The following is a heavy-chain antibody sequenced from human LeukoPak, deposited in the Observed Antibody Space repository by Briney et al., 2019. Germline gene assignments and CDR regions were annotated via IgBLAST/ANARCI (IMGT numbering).Heavy chain of an antibody. CDR2: INHRGRT. CDR1: GGSFSGYY. Sequence: SETLSLTCAVYGGSFSGYYWSWIRQPPGKGLEWIGEINHRGRTNCNPSLKSRVTISVDTSKNQFSLKLSSVTAADTAAYYCARGGDTGYSSGWSQGTLVTVSS. J-gene: IGHJ4*02. CDR3: ARGGDTGYSSG. D-gene: IGHD6-19*01. V-gene: IGHV4-34*01.